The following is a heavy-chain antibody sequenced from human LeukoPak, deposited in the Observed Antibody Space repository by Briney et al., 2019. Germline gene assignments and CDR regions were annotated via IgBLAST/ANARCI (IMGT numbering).Heavy chain of an antibody. D-gene: IGHD1-14*01. CDR2: IYTSGST. V-gene: IGHV4-4*07. CDR1: GGSISSYY. J-gene: IGHJ3*02. CDR3: ARILVAEDAFDI. Sequence: SETLSLTCTVSGGSISSYYWSWIRQPAGKGLEWIGRIYTSGSTNYNPSLKSRVTMSVDMSKNQFSLKLSSVTAADTAVYYCARILVAEDAFDIWGQGTMVTVSS.